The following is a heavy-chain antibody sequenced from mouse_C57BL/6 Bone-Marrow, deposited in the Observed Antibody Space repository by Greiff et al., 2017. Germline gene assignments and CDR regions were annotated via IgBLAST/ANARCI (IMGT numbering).Heavy chain of an antibody. CDR1: GFTFSDYY. J-gene: IGHJ3*01. V-gene: IGHV5-12*01. Sequence: EVQGVESGGGLVQPGGSLKLSCAASGFTFSDYYMYWVRQTPEKRLEWVAYISNGGGSTYYPDTVKGRFTISRDNAKNTLYLQMSRLKSEDTAMYYCAKLNYYGSSYGGPWFAYWGQGTLVTVSA. D-gene: IGHD1-1*01. CDR3: AKLNYYGSSYGGPWFAY. CDR2: ISNGGGST.